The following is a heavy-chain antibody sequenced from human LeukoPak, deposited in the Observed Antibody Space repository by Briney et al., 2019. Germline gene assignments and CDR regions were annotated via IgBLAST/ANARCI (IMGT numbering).Heavy chain of an antibody. Sequence: SETLSLTCAVSGGSISRGGYSWSWIRQPPGKGLEWIGYFYYSGSTYYNPSLKSRVTISVDTSKNQFSLKLSSVTAADTAVYYCARDFYGSGNNWFDPWGQGTLVTVSS. CDR2: FYYSGST. J-gene: IGHJ5*02. CDR3: ARDFYGSGNNWFDP. V-gene: IGHV4-30-4*07. D-gene: IGHD3-10*01. CDR1: GGSISRGGYS.